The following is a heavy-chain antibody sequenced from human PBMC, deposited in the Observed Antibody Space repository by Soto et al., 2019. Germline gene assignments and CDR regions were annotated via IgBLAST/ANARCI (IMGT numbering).Heavy chain of an antibody. J-gene: IGHJ6*02. V-gene: IGHV2-5*02. CDR2: IYWDDDK. CDR3: IQSRCGGDCLQSYASYYYYGMDV. D-gene: IGHD2-21*02. CDR1: AFSLSTGGVG. Sequence: QITLKESGPTLVQPTQTLTLTCTFSAFSLSTGGVGVGWIRQPPGKALEWLALIYWDDDKRYSPSLRRRLTITKDTPKNQVVLTMTNMDPVDTATYYCIQSRCGGDCLQSYASYYYYGMDVWGQGTTVTVSS.